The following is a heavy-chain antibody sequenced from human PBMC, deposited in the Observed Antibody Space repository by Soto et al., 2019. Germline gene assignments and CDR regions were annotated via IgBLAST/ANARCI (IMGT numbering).Heavy chain of an antibody. V-gene: IGHV4-30-2*01. D-gene: IGHD3-10*02. CDR3: TRVVRA. Sequence: QVQLQESASRVVRPSQTLSVTCSVSGGSVSSGGYSWSWIRQPPGKGLEWIGVISHSGSPEYNPSLKSRVPVSVDKSRIQVSLELSSVTAADTAVYYCTRVVRAWGPGNLVTVAS. CDR2: ISHSGSP. J-gene: IGHJ5*02. CDR1: GGSVSSGGYS.